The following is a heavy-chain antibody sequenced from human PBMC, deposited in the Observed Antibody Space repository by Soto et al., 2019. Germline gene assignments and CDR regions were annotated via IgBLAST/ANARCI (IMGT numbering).Heavy chain of an antibody. Sequence: SETLSLTCTVSGDSISTYYWSWIRQPPGKGLQWIGYIFYSGGTAYNPSLKSRVTISLDMSKKQISLKLSSVTTADTATYFCARLQLVQKVIDYWGQGTLVTV. CDR1: GDSISTYY. V-gene: IGHV4-59*01. CDR3: ARLQLVQKVIDY. J-gene: IGHJ4*02. D-gene: IGHD1-1*01. CDR2: IFYSGGT.